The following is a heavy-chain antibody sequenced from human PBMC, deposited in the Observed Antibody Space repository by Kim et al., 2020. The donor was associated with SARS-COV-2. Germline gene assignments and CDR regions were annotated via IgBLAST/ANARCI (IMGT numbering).Heavy chain of an antibody. Sequence: ASVKVSCKASGYTFTSYGISWVRQAPGQGLEWMGWLSAYNGNTNYSQKLQGRVTMTTDTSTSTAYMELRSLRSDDTAVYYCARAGDIVVVPAAIRGPDPWGQGTLVTVSS. CDR3: ARAGDIVVVPAAIRGPDP. D-gene: IGHD2-2*02. CDR2: LSAYNGNT. V-gene: IGHV1-18*01. CDR1: GYTFTSYG. J-gene: IGHJ5*02.